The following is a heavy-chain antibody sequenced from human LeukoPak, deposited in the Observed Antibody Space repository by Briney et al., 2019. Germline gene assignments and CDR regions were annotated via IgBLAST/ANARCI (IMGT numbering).Heavy chain of an antibody. J-gene: IGHJ6*04. V-gene: IGHV4-59*01. CDR1: GGSISSYY. Sequence: PSETLSLTCTVSGGSISSYYWNWIRQPPGKGLEWIGYIYYSGSTNYNPSLKSRVTISLDTSKNQFSLNLTSVTAADTAVYYCARLGNSAETDVWGKGTTVTVSS. CDR2: IYYSGST. CDR3: ARLGNSAETDV. D-gene: IGHD2-2*01.